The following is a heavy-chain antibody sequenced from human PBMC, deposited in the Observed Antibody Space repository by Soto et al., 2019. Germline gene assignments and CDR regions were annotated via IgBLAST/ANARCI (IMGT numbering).Heavy chain of an antibody. CDR1: GGSISSSSDY. J-gene: IGHJ4*02. Sequence: PSETLSLICTVSGGSISSSSDYWGWIRQPPGKGLEWIGSIYYSGSTYYNPSLKSRVTISVDTSKSQFSLKLSSVTAADTAVYYCASRTAARKNFDYWGQGTLVTVSS. V-gene: IGHV4-39*01. CDR2: IYYSGST. CDR3: ASRTAARKNFDY. D-gene: IGHD6-13*01.